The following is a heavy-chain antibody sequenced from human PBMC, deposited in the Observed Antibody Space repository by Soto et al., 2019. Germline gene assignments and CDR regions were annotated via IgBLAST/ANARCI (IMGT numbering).Heavy chain of an antibody. J-gene: IGHJ4*02. CDR3: ARDPWAADY. V-gene: IGHV3-66*01. Sequence: GGSLRLSCAASELTVSTKYMSWVRQAPGKGLEWVSVIYSGGSTFYADSVRGRFTISRDNSKNTVNLQMNSLRAEDTAVYYCARDPWAADYWGQGTLVTVSS. CDR2: IYSGGST. D-gene: IGHD6-25*01. CDR1: ELTVSTKY.